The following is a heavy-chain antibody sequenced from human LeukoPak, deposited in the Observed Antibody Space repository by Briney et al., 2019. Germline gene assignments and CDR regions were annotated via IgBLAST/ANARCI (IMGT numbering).Heavy chain of an antibody. D-gene: IGHD2-2*01. CDR3: ATGTSYQLLCLVY. CDR1: GYTVTSYD. Sequence: ASVKVSCKASGYTVTSYDINWVRQATGQGLEWMGWMNPNSGNTGYAQKFQGRVTMTRNTSISTAYMELSSLRSEDTAVYYCATGTSYQLLCLVYWGQGTLVTVSS. V-gene: IGHV1-8*01. CDR2: MNPNSGNT. J-gene: IGHJ4*02.